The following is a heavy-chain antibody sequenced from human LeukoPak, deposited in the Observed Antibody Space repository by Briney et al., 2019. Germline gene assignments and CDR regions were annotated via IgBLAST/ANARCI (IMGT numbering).Heavy chain of an antibody. J-gene: IGHJ4*02. CDR1: GFTFNHNA. Sequence: SGGSLRLSCAASGFTFNHNAMIWVRQAPGKGLDWILAITDSGGDKYYADFVEGRFTISRDNSKNTLDLQMSRLRAEDTAVYYCAKGSAASRPYDFDLWGQGTLVTVSS. CDR2: ITDSGGDK. CDR3: AKGSAASRPYDFDL. V-gene: IGHV3-23*01. D-gene: IGHD6-6*01.